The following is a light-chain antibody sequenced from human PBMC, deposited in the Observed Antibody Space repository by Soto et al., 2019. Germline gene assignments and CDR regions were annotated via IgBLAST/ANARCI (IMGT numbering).Light chain of an antibody. CDR1: ESVSTNY. J-gene: IGKJ4*01. CDR3: QQYGSVPLT. CDR2: GAS. V-gene: IGKV3-20*01. Sequence: EIVLTQSPGTLSLSPEERATLSCRASESVSTNYLAWYQQKPGQAPRLLISGASSRATGIPDRFSGSGSGADFTLTINRLEPEDFAVYYCQQYGSVPLTFGGGTKVEIK.